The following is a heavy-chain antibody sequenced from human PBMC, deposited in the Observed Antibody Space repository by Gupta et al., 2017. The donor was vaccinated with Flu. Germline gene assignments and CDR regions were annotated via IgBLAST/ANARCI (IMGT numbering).Heavy chain of an antibody. CDR2: INHSGST. CDR1: GGSFSGYY. J-gene: IGHJ6*03. D-gene: IGHD5-18*01. V-gene: IGHV4-34*01. CDR3: ARGTKSRGYSYGYYYYYYMDV. Sequence: QVQLQQWGAGLLKPSETLSLTCAVYGGSFSGYYWSWIRQPPGKGLEWIGEINHSGSTNYNPSLKSRVTISVDTSKNQFSLKLSSVTAADTAVYYCARGTKSRGYSYGYYYYYYMDVWGKGTTVTVSS.